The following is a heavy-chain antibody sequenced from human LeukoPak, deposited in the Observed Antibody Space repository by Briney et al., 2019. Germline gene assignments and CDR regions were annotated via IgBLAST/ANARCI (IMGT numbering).Heavy chain of an antibody. CDR2: IKQDGSEK. CDR1: GFTFSSYA. D-gene: IGHD6-19*01. CDR3: ARDQWLVDGMDV. Sequence: GGSLRLSCAASGFTFSSYAMSWVRQAPGKGLEWVANIKQDGSEKYYVDSVKGRFTISRDNAKNSLYLQMNSLRAEDTAVYYCARDQWLVDGMDVWGQGTTVTVSS. V-gene: IGHV3-7*03. J-gene: IGHJ6*02.